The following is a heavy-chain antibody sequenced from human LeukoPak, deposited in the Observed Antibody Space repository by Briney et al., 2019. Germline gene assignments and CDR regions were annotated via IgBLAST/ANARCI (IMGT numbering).Heavy chain of an antibody. CDR2: ISGSGDRT. D-gene: IGHD4-17*01. Sequence: PGGSLRLSCAASGFTFSSSAMSWVRQAPGKGLEWVSTISGSGDRTYYADSVRGRFTSSRDNSKNTLYLQMNSLRAEDTAVYYCAKDFGSISIYGDYGVDYWGQGTLVTVSS. CDR3: AKDFGSISIYGDYGVDY. CDR1: GFTFSSSA. J-gene: IGHJ4*02. V-gene: IGHV3-23*01.